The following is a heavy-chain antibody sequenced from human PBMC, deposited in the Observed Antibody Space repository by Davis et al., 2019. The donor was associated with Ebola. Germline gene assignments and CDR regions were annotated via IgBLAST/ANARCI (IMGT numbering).Heavy chain of an antibody. CDR3: ARGRNYAFDI. Sequence: PGGSLRLSCAASGFTFRSYSMNWVRQAPGKGLEWVSSISSSSSYIYYADSVKGRFTISRDNAKNSLYLQMNSLRDEDTAVYYCARGRNYAFDIWGQGTMVTVSP. V-gene: IGHV3-21*01. CDR2: ISSSSSYI. CDR1: GFTFRSYS. D-gene: IGHD4-11*01. J-gene: IGHJ3*02.